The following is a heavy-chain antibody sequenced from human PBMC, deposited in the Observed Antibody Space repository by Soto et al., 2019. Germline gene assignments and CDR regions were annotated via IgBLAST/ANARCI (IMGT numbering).Heavy chain of an antibody. J-gene: IGHJ4*02. D-gene: IGHD2-2*01. CDR2: LDAEGGET. Sequence: ASVKVSCKVSGYSLSDLSIHWVRQAPGKGLEWMGGLDAEGGETINAQKLQGRGTMTEGTSTDTAYMELSSLTSEDTAMYYCATLPRTIERTPAAIWSFDSWGQGTLVTVSS. CDR3: ATLPRTIERTPAAIWSFDS. V-gene: IGHV1-24*01. CDR1: GYSLSDLS.